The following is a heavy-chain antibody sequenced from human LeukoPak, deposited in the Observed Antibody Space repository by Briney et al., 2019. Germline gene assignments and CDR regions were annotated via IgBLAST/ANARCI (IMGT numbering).Heavy chain of an antibody. J-gene: IGHJ4*02. D-gene: IGHD6-19*01. CDR3: AKDFPASGWRGFDS. Sequence: GGSLRLSCEASGFTFSSSAMTWVRQAPGKGLEWVSAISGGVSGGVTFYADSVKGRFTISKDNSKNTLFLQMNSLRVEDTALYYCAKDFPASGWRGFDSWGQGTLVTVSS. V-gene: IGHV3-23*01. CDR1: GFTFSSSA. CDR2: ISGGVSGGVT.